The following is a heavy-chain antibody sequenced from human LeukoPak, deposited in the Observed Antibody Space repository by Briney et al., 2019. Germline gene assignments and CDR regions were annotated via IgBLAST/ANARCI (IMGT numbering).Heavy chain of an antibody. CDR3: AKAYHSSGWYNYLEY. V-gene: IGHV4-34*01. D-gene: IGHD6-19*01. J-gene: IGHJ4*02. CDR2: INHSGST. CDR1: GFTFGSYW. Sequence: GSLRLSCSASGFTFGSYWMSWVRQAPGKGLEWIGEINHSGSTNYNPSLKSRVTISVDTSKNQFSLKLSSVTAADTAVYYCAKAYHSSGWYNYLEYWGQGTLVTVSS.